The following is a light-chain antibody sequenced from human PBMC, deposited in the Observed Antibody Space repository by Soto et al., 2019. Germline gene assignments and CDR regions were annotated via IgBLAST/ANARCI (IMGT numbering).Light chain of an antibody. CDR2: DVT. CDR3: SSYTSSSTL. J-gene: IGLJ2*01. Sequence: QPVLTQPASVSGSPGQSITISCSVTSSDGGAFDYVSWYQQHPGKAPKLMIYDVTNRPSGVSNRFSGSKSGNTASLTISGLQAEDEADYYCSSYTSSSTLFGGGTQLTVL. CDR1: SSDGGAFDY. V-gene: IGLV2-14*01.